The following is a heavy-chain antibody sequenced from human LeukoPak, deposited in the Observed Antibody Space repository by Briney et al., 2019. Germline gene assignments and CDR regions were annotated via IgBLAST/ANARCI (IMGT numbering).Heavy chain of an antibody. CDR3: ARDWDWSFDH. J-gene: IGHJ4*02. V-gene: IGHV3-33*01. D-gene: IGHD3/OR15-3a*01. Sequence: GRSLRLSCAASGLTFSSYGMYWVRQAPGKGLEWVAVIWYDGSNKYYADSVKGRFTISRDNAKNSLYLQMNSLRDEDTAIYYCARDWDWSFDHWGQGILVTVSS. CDR1: GLTFSSYG. CDR2: IWYDGSNK.